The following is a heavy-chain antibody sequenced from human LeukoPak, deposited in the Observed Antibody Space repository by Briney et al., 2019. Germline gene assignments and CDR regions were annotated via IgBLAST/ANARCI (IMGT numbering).Heavy chain of an antibody. CDR2: VYYSGST. V-gene: IGHV4-39*01. Sequence: PSETLSLTCNVSGDSITSGAFYWAWIRQSPGKGLEWIGNVYYSGSTQYNPSLRGRVSISMDKTKNQFSLNLNSVSVTDTAIYYCARRENAAWFDPWGQGTLVTVSS. CDR1: GDSITSGAFY. CDR3: ARRENAAWFDP. J-gene: IGHJ5*02. D-gene: IGHD2/OR15-2a*01.